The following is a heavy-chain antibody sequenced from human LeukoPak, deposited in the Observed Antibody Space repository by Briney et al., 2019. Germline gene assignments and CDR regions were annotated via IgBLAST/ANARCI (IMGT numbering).Heavy chain of an antibody. Sequence: SETLSLTCAVYGGSFSGYYWGWIRQPPGKGLEWIGSIYHSGSTYYNPSLKSRVTISVDTSKNQFSLKLSSVTAADTAVYYCARSVEGYCSGGSCYSYSYYMDVWGKGTTVTVSS. J-gene: IGHJ6*03. V-gene: IGHV4-38-2*01. CDR3: ARSVEGYCSGGSCYSYSYYMDV. CDR2: IYHSGST. D-gene: IGHD2-15*01. CDR1: GGSFSGYY.